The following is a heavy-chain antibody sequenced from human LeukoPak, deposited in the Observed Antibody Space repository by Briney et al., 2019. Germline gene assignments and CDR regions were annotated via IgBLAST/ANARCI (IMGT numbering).Heavy chain of an antibody. V-gene: IGHV4-34*01. CDR2: INHSGST. J-gene: IGHJ6*03. D-gene: IGHD3-10*01. CDR3: ARGRGYGSGSYYKRYYYYYMDV. Sequence: SETLSLTCAVYGGSFSGYYWSWIRQPPGKGLEWIGEINHSGSTNYNPSLKSRVTISVDTSKNQFSLKLSSVTAADTAVYYCARGRGYGSGSYYKRYYYYYMDVWGKGTTVTVSS. CDR1: GGSFSGYY.